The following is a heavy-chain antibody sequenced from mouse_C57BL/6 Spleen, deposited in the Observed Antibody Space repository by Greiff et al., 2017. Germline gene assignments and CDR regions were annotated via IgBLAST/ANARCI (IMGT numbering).Heavy chain of an antibody. J-gene: IGHJ4*01. Sequence: EVQLQESGPGLVKPSQSLSLTCSVTGYSITSGYYWNWIRQFPGNKLEWMGYISYDGSNNYNPSLKNRISITRDTSKNQFFLTLNSVTTEDTATYYCARGGRYYAMDYWGQGTSVTVSS. CDR1: GYSITSGYY. D-gene: IGHD3-3*01. CDR2: ISYDGSN. CDR3: ARGGRYYAMDY. V-gene: IGHV3-6*01.